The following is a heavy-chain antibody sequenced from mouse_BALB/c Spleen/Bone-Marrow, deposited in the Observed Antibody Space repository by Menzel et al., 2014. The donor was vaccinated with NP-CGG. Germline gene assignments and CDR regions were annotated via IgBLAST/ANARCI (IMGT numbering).Heavy chain of an antibody. CDR2: VDPANGNT. CDR3: AMITTGAWFAY. V-gene: IGHV14-3*02. Sequence: VQLQQSGAELVKPGASVKLSCTASGFNIKDTYMHWVKQRPEQGLEWIGRVDPANGNTKYDPKFQGKATITADTSSNXAYLQLSSLTSEDTAVYYCAMITTGAWFAYWGQGTLVTVSA. CDR1: GFNIKDTY. J-gene: IGHJ3*01. D-gene: IGHD2-4*01.